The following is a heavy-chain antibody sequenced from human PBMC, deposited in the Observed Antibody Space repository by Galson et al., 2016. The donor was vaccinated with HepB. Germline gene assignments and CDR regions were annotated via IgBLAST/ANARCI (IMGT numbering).Heavy chain of an antibody. CDR1: GSRFTDYW. V-gene: IGHV5-10-1*01. CDR3: ARHYNYGYAY. J-gene: IGHJ4*02. CDR2: IDPSGSYT. Sequence: QSGAEVKKPGESLRISCRGSGSRFTDYWITWVRQMPGKGLEWLGTIDPSGSYTNYNPSFQGHVTISADKSISTAYLQCSSLKASDTAMYYCARHYNYGYAYWGQGALVTGSS. D-gene: IGHD5-18*01.